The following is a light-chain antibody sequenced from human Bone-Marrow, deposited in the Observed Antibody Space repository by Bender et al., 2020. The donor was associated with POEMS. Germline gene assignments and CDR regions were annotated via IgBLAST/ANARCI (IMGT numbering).Light chain of an antibody. Sequence: QSALTHPASVSGSPGQSITISCTTASSDVGSYNLVSWYQQHPGKVPKLMIYEVNKRPSGVPDRFSGSKSGNTASLTISGLQAEDEADYYCCSYAGTYTWVFGGGTKLTVL. J-gene: IGLJ3*02. V-gene: IGLV2-23*02. CDR1: SSDVGSYNL. CDR2: EVN. CDR3: CSYAGTYTWV.